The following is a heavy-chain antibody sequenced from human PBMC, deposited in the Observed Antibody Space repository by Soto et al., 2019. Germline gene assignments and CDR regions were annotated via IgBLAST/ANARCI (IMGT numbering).Heavy chain of an antibody. Sequence: QVQLVQSGAEVKKPGSSVKVSCKASGGTFSSYAISWVRQAPGQGLEWMGGIIPIPGTANYAQKFQGRVTITAAESTSTAYMELSSLRSEDTAVYYCARSQGSSTSLDIYYYYYYGMDVWGQGTTVTVSS. CDR2: IIPIPGTA. V-gene: IGHV1-69*01. CDR3: ARSQGSSTSLDIYYYYYYGMDV. CDR1: GGTFSSYA. J-gene: IGHJ6*02. D-gene: IGHD2-2*01.